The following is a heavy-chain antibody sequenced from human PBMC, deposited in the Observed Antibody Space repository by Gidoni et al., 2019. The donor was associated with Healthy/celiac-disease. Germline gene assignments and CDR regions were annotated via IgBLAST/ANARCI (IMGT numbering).Heavy chain of an antibody. CDR1: GGSISSGSYY. Sequence: QVQLQESGPGLVKPSQTQSLTCTVSGGSISSGSYYWSWIRQPAGKGLEWIGRIYTSGSTNYNPSLKSRVTISVDTSKNQFSLKLSSVTAADTAVYYCARGPDYDFWSGYPREYFQHWGQGTLVTVSS. D-gene: IGHD3-3*01. J-gene: IGHJ1*01. CDR2: IYTSGST. CDR3: ARGPDYDFWSGYPREYFQH. V-gene: IGHV4-61*02.